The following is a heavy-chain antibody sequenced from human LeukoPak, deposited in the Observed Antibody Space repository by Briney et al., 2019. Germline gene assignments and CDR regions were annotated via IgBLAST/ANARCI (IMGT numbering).Heavy chain of an antibody. Sequence: GGSLRLSCAASGFTFSDYAMNWVRQGPGKGLEWVSGISDSGGSTYYAESVKGRFTISRDNSKNTLSLEMNSLRAEDTAVYYCAQKGTGTSQIFFTSWGQGTLVTVSS. CDR3: AQKGTGTSQIFFTS. D-gene: IGHD3/OR15-3a*01. J-gene: IGHJ5*02. CDR1: GFTFSDYA. V-gene: IGHV3-23*01. CDR2: ISDSGGST.